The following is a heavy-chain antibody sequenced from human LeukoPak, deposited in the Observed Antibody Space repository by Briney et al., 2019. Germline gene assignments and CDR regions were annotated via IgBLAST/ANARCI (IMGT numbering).Heavy chain of an antibody. CDR3: ARGPGKGSSWFQYYFDY. V-gene: IGHV4-59*01. D-gene: IGHD6-13*01. CDR1: GGFISSYY. J-gene: IGHJ4*02. Sequence: SETQSLTCTVSGGFISSYYWSWIRQPPGKGLEWIGYIYYSGSTNYNPSLKSRVTISVDTSKDQFSLKLSSVTAADTAVYYCARGPGKGSSWFQYYFDYWGQGTLVTVSS. CDR2: IYYSGST.